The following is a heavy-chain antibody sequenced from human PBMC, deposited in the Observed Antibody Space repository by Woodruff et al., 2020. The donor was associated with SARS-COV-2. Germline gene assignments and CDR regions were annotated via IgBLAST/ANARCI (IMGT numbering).Heavy chain of an antibody. V-gene: IGHV1-69*01. D-gene: IGHD3-10*01. Sequence: EWMGGIIPIFGTANYAQKFQGRVTITADESTSTAYMELSSLRSEDTAVYYCARKGDYGSGSYYQDGFDPWGQG. CDR3: ARKGDYGSGSYYQDGFDP. J-gene: IGHJ5*02. CDR2: IIPIFGTA.